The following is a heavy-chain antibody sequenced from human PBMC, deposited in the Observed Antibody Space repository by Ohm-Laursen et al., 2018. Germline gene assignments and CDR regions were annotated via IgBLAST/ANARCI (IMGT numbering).Heavy chain of an antibody. CDR1: GFTFNSYE. V-gene: IGHV3-48*03. CDR3: AKDLTFLYYFDY. Sequence: SLRLSCTASGFTFNSYEMNWVRQAPGKGLEWLSYISSSATIIYYADSVKGRFTISRDNAKNSLYLQMNSLRAEDTTVYYCAKDLTFLYYFDYWGQGTLVTVSS. J-gene: IGHJ4*02. CDR2: ISSSATII.